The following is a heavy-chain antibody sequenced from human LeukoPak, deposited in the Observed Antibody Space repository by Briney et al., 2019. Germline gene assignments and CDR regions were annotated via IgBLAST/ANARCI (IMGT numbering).Heavy chain of an antibody. CDR2: ISAYNGNT. V-gene: IGHV1-18*01. Sequence: ASVKVSCKASGYTFTSYGISWVRQAPGQGLEWMGWISAYNGNTNYAQKLQGRVTMTTDTSTSTAYMELRSLRSDDTAVYYCARGSSWLFPGWYFDLWGRGTLVTVSS. CDR1: GYTFTSYG. CDR3: ARGSSWLFPGWYFDL. D-gene: IGHD3-22*01. J-gene: IGHJ2*01.